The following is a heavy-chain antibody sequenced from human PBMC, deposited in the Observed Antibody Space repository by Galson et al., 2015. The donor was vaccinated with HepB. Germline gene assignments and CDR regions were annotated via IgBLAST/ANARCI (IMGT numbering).Heavy chain of an antibody. CDR2: IYSDGSGGTT. V-gene: IGHV3-66*01. J-gene: IGHJ4*02. CDR1: GFTVTNNY. D-gene: IGHD3-22*01. Sequence: SLRLSCAASGFTVTNNYMTWVRQAPGKGLEWLSVIYSDGSGGTTYYADSVKDRFSISRDNSKNTLYLQMNSLRVGDTAVYYCARGGGDYDSSRFYSGWYYFDFWGQGILVTVSS. CDR3: ARGGGDYDSSRFYSGWYYFDF.